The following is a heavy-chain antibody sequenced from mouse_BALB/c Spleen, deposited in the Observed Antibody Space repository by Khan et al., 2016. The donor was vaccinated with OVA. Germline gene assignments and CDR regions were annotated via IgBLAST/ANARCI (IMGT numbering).Heavy chain of an antibody. CDR1: GLNFKDTY. CDR3: ARMARK. J-gene: IGHJ2*01. V-gene: IGHV14-3*02. CDR2: IDPPNGNT. Sequence: EVQLQQSGAQLVKSGATVKLSCTASGLNFKDTYMHWLKQWPEPGLEWIGRIDPPNGNTTYDPKFQGKASITADPSSNTAYLPLTSPTSEDTAGYYCARMARKWGEGTTLTVSS.